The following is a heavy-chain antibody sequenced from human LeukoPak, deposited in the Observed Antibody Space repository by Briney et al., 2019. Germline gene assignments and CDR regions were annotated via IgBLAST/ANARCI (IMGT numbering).Heavy chain of an antibody. Sequence: PSETLSLTCTVSGGSISRYYWSWIRQPPGKGLEWNGYIYYSGSTNYNPSLKSRVTISVDTSKNQFSLKLSSVTAADTAVYYCARGMRSIAVAGIAEWFDPWGQGTLVTVSS. CDR3: ARGMRSIAVAGIAEWFDP. CDR2: IYYSGST. D-gene: IGHD6-19*01. CDR1: GGSISRYY. J-gene: IGHJ5*02. V-gene: IGHV4-59*08.